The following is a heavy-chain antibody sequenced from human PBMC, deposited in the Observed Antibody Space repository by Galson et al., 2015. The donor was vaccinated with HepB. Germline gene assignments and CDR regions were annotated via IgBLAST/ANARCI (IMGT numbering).Heavy chain of an antibody. D-gene: IGHD3-3*01. Sequence: SLRLSCAASGFFCSDYNKNWVRQAPGKGLEWVSSISSSGPVYYADSLKGRSTIPRDNAKNSLDLQVNSLRAEDTAVYYCARDLFAVSPPPTNYMDVWGTGTTVTVSS. CDR1: GFFCSDYN. J-gene: IGHJ6*03. V-gene: IGHV3-69-1*01. CDR3: ARDLFAVSPPPTNYMDV. CDR2: ISSSGPV.